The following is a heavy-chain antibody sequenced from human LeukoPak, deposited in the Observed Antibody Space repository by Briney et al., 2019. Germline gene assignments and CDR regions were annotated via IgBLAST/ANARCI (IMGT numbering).Heavy chain of an antibody. V-gene: IGHV4-34*01. CDR1: GGSFSGYY. D-gene: IGHD3-3*01. J-gene: IGHJ4*02. CDR2: INHSGST. CDR3: AGQRITIFGVVIPLNY. Sequence: KASETLSLTCAVYGGSFSGYYWSWIHQPPGKGLEWIGEINHSGSTNYNPSLKSRVTISVDTSKNQFSLKLSSVTAADTAVYYCAGQRITIFGVVIPLNYWGQGTLVTVSS.